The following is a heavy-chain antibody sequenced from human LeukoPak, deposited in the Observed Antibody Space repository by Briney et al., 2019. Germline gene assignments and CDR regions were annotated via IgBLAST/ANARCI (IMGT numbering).Heavy chain of an antibody. CDR2: INHSGST. D-gene: IGHD6-13*01. V-gene: IGHV4-34*01. Sequence: SETLSLTCAVYGGSFSGYYWSWIRQPPGKGLEWIGEINHSGSTNYNPSLKSRATISVDTSKNQFSLKLSSVTAADTAVYYCARERYSSSWKRFVDYWGQGTLVTVSS. J-gene: IGHJ4*02. CDR1: GGSFSGYY. CDR3: ARERYSSSWKRFVDY.